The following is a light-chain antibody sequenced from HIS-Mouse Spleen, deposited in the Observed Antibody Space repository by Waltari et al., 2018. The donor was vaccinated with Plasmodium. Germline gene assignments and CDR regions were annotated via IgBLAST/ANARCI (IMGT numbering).Light chain of an antibody. CDR3: YSTDSSGNHRV. V-gene: IGLV3-10*01. Sequence: SYELTQPPPVSVSPGHTARIPCSGDALQKKYAHWYQQKSGQAPVLVIYEDSKQPSGIPERFSGSSSGTMATLTISGAQVEDEADYYCYSTDSSGNHRVFGGGTKLTVL. J-gene: IGLJ3*02. CDR2: EDS. CDR1: ALQKKY.